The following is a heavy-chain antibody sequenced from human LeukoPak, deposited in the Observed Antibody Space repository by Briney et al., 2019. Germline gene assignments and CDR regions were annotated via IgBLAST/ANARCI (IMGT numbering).Heavy chain of an antibody. V-gene: IGHV3-43*02. Sequence: GGSLRHSCAASGFTFDDYAIHWVRQAPGKGLEWVSLISGDGGSTYYADSVKGRFTISRDNSKNSLDLQMNSLRTEDTALYYCAKDSSGWYDESWFDPWGQGTSVTVSS. CDR3: AKDSSGWYDESWFDP. CDR2: ISGDGGST. J-gene: IGHJ5*02. CDR1: GFTFDDYA. D-gene: IGHD6-19*01.